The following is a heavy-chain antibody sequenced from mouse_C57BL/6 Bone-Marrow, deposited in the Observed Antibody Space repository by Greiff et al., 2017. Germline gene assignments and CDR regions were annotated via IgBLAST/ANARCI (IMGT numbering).Heavy chain of an antibody. CDR3: AGYYGSSPAWFAY. D-gene: IGHD1-1*01. J-gene: IGHJ3*01. CDR2: IHPNSGST. Sequence: QVQLQQPGAELVKPGASVKLSCKASGYTFTSYWMHWVKQRPGQGLEWIGMIHPNSGSTNYNEKFKSKATLTVDKSSSTAYMQLSSLTCEDSAVYYCAGYYGSSPAWFAYWGQGTLVTVSA. V-gene: IGHV1-64*01. CDR1: GYTFTSYW.